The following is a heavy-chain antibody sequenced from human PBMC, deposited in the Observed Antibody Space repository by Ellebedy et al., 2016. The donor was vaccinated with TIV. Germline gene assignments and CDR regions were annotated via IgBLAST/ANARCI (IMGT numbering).Heavy chain of an antibody. CDR3: ARGRGRFPINWFDP. Sequence: SLKISXAASGFTFSSYSMNWVRQAPGKGLEWVSGISWNSGSIGYADSVKGRFTISRDNAKNSLYLQMNSLRSDDTAVYYCARGRGRFPINWFDPWGQGTLVTVSS. J-gene: IGHJ5*02. CDR1: GFTFSSYS. CDR2: ISWNSGSI. V-gene: IGHV3-9*01. D-gene: IGHD3-16*01.